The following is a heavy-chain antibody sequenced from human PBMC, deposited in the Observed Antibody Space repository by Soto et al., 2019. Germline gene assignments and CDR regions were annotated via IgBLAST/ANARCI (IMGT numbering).Heavy chain of an antibody. D-gene: IGHD6-19*01. J-gene: IGHJ4*02. CDR3: ARHGYTSGRTYFDY. Sequence: SETLSLTCTVSGGSISSSSYYWGWIRQPPGKGLEWIGSIYDRGSTYSNPSLKSRLTTSLDTSKNQFSLKLTSVTAADTAVYYCARHGYTSGRTYFDYWGQGTLVTVSS. CDR2: IYDRGST. V-gene: IGHV4-39*01. CDR1: GGSISSSSYY.